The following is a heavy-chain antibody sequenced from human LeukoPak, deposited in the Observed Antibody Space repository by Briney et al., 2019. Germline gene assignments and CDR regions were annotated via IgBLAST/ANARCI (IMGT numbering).Heavy chain of an antibody. CDR1: GFTFSNAW. J-gene: IGHJ4*02. D-gene: IGHD3-22*01. V-gene: IGHV3-15*01. CDR3: TTESYDR. Sequence: PGGSLRLSCAASGFTFSNAWMSWVRQAPGKGLEWVGRILSKSEGGTADYSSPVKGRFTISRDDSKNTLYLQMDSLKTEDTAIYYCTTESYDRRGQGTLVTVSS. CDR2: ILSKSEGGTA.